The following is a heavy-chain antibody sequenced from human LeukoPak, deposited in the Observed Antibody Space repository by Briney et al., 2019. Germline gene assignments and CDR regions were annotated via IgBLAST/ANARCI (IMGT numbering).Heavy chain of an antibody. CDR1: VYTLTSYG. D-gene: IGHD2-15*01. CDR2: ISAYNGNT. J-gene: IGHJ4*02. Sequence: ASVKVSRKASVYTLTSYGISWVRQAPGQGREWMGWISAYNGNTDYAQKLQGRVTMTTDTSTSTAYMELGSLRSDDTAEYYCGRVVAATFDNWGRGNLVTVSS. CDR3: GRVVAATFDN. V-gene: IGHV1-18*01.